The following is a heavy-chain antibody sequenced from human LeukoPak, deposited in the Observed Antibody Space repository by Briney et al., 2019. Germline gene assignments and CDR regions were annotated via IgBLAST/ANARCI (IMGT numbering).Heavy chain of an antibody. J-gene: IGHJ4*02. Sequence: PGGSLRLSCAASGFTFNTYSMNWVRQAPGKGLEWVSSISSSSSYIYYADSVKGRFTISRDNAKNSLYLQMNSLRAEDTAVYYCAREKVSDYYDSSGSYKSFDYWGQGTLVTVSS. D-gene: IGHD3-22*01. V-gene: IGHV3-21*01. CDR1: GFTFNTYS. CDR2: ISSSSSYI. CDR3: AREKVSDYYDSSGSYKSFDY.